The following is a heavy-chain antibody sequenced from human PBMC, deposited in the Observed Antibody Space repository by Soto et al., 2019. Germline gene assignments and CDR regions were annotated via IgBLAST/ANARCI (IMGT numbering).Heavy chain of an antibody. Sequence: GGSLRLSCAASGFTFSSYAMHWVRQAPGKGLEWVAVISYDGSNKYYADSVKGRFTISRDNSKNTLYLQMNSLRAEDTAVYYCARESRITMIVVVITTGAFDIWGQGTTVTVSS. J-gene: IGHJ3*02. V-gene: IGHV3-30-3*01. CDR2: ISYDGSNK. CDR3: ARESRITMIVVVITTGAFDI. D-gene: IGHD3-22*01. CDR1: GFTFSSYA.